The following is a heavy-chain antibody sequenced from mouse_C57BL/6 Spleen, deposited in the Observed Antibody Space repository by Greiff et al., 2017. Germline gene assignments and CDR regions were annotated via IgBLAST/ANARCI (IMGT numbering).Heavy chain of an antibody. CDR2: IDPSDSYT. CDR1: GYTFTSYW. Sequence: QVQLQQPGAELVMPGASVKLSCKASGYTFTSYWMHWVKQRPGQGLEWIGEIDPSDSYTNYNQKFKGKSTLTVDKSSSTAYMQLSSLTSEDSAVYYCARNLHGNFYAMDYWGQGTSVTVSS. CDR3: ARNLHGNFYAMDY. D-gene: IGHD2-1*01. V-gene: IGHV1-69*01. J-gene: IGHJ4*01.